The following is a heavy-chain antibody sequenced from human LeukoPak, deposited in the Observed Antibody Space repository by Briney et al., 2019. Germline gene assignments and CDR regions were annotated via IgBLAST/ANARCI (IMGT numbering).Heavy chain of an antibody. CDR3: ARDLGSSGWYDRSPNAFDI. V-gene: IGHV4-59*01. Sequence: SETLSLTCTVSGGSITNYYWSWIRQPPGKGLEWIGYIYYGGRTNYNPSLKSRVTISVDTSKSQFSLNLSSVTAADTAVYYCARDLGSSGWYDRSPNAFDIWGQGTMVTVSS. CDR2: IYYGGRT. J-gene: IGHJ3*02. CDR1: GGSITNYY. D-gene: IGHD6-19*01.